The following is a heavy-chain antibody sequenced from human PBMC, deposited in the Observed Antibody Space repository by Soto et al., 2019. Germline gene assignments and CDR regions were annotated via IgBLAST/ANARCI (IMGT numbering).Heavy chain of an antibody. V-gene: IGHV3-15*07. CDR2: IISKTDGGTT. CDR1: GFTFSNAW. J-gene: IGHJ6*02. D-gene: IGHD3-22*01. Sequence: NPGGSLRLSCAASGFTFSNAWMNWVRRAPGRGREWVGRIISKTDGGTTDYAAPVKGRFTISRDDSKNTLYLQMNSRKTEDTAVYYCTTHLAHYYDSSGLYYYYYYGMDVWGQGTTVTVSS. CDR3: TTHLAHYYDSSGLYYYYYYGMDV.